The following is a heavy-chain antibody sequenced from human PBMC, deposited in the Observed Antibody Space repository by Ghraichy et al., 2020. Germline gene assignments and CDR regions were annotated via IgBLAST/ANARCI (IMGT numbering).Heavy chain of an antibody. V-gene: IGHV3-33*01. Sequence: GGSLRLSCAASGFTFSSYDMHWVRQAPGKGLEWVALIWYDGSNKYYADSVKGRFTISRDNSNNTLYLQMNSLRAEDTAVYYCVRETYSGSYHFDYWGQGTLVTVSS. CDR2: IWYDGSNK. J-gene: IGHJ4*02. CDR3: VRETYSGSYHFDY. CDR1: GFTFSSYD. D-gene: IGHD1-26*01.